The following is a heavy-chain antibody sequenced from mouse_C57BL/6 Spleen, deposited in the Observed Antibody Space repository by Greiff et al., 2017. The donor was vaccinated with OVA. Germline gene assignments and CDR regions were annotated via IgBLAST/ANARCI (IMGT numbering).Heavy chain of an antibody. CDR2: IRNKANGYTT. J-gene: IGHJ4*01. V-gene: IGHV7-3*01. Sequence: EVHLVESGGGLVQPGGSLSLSCAASGFTFTDYYMSWVRQPPGKALEWLGFIRNKANGYTTEYSASVKGRFTISRDNSQSILYLQMNALRAEDSATYYCARGGYAMDYWGQGTSGTVSS. CDR1: GFTFTDYY. CDR3: ARGGYAMDY.